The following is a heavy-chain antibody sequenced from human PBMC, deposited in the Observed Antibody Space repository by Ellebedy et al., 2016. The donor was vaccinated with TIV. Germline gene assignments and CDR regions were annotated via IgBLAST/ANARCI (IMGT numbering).Heavy chain of an antibody. CDR1: GFPFSSYA. CDR3: ARTGDSSSYSHFDF. J-gene: IGHJ4*02. Sequence: GESPKISCAASGFPFSSYAMHWVRQAPGKGLEWVAVLSYDGSNKYYADSVKGRFTISRDTSENTLYLQMNSLRAEDTAVYYCARTGDSSSYSHFDFWGQGTLVTVSS. V-gene: IGHV3-30-3*01. CDR2: LSYDGSNK. D-gene: IGHD3-22*01.